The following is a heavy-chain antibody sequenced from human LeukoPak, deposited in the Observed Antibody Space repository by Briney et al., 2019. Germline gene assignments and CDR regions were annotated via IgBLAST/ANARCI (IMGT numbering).Heavy chain of an antibody. D-gene: IGHD5-12*01. V-gene: IGHV4-59*01. Sequence: SETLSLTCTVSGGSISSYYWSWIRQPPGKGLEWIGYIYYSGSTNYNPSLKSRVTISVDTSKNQFSLKLSSVTAADTAVYYCARMVWRRGYSGYAAYSGQGTLVTVSS. CDR1: GGSISSYY. CDR3: ARMVWRRGYSGYAAY. CDR2: IYYSGST. J-gene: IGHJ4*02.